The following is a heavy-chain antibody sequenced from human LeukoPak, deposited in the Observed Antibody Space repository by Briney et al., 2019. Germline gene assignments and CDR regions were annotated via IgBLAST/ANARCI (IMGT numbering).Heavy chain of an antibody. J-gene: IGHJ3*02. D-gene: IGHD1-26*01. CDR3: AKVRGGELLAAFDI. CDR1: GFTFDDYA. V-gene: IGHV3-9*01. Sequence: GGSLRLSCAASGFTFDDYAMHWVRQAPGKGLEWVSGISWNGGNIGYADSVKGRFTISRDNAKNSLYLQMNSLRAEDTALFYCAKVRGGELLAAFDIWGQGTMVTVSS. CDR2: ISWNGGNI.